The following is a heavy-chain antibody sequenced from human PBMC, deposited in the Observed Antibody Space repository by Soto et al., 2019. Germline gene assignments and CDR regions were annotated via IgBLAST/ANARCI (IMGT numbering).Heavy chain of an antibody. CDR3: ATAEYYDILTGYHTRYYFDY. CDR2: ISAYNGNT. D-gene: IGHD3-9*01. J-gene: IGHJ4*02. Sequence: GASVKVSCKASGYTFTSYYMHWVRQAPGQGLEWMGWISAYNGNTIYAQKFQGRVTMTEDTSTDTAYMELSSLRSEDTAVYYCATAEYYDILTGYHTRYYFDYWGQGTLVTVSS. V-gene: IGHV1-18*04. CDR1: GYTFTSYY.